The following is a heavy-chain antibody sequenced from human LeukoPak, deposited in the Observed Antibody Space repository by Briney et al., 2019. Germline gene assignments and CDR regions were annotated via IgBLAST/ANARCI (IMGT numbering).Heavy chain of an antibody. V-gene: IGHV3-43*02. J-gene: IGHJ4*02. D-gene: IGHD3-10*01. CDR1: GFTFDDYA. Sequence: GGSLRLSCAASGFTFDDYAMHWVRQAPGKGLEWVSLISGDGGSTYYEDSVKGRFTISRDNSKNSLYLQMNSLRTEDTALYYCAKDIPPNYYGSGSYSDYWGQGTLVTVSS. CDR3: AKDIPPNYYGSGSYSDY. CDR2: ISGDGGST.